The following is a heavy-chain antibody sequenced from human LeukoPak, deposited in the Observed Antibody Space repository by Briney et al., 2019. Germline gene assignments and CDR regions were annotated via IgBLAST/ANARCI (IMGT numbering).Heavy chain of an antibody. J-gene: IGHJ4*02. CDR2: INHSGST. Sequence: SETLSLTCAVYGGSFSGYYWSWIRQPPGKGLEWIGEINHSGSTNYNPSLKSRVTISVDTSKNQFSLKLSSVTAADTAVYYCARPLRGYSGYAPLRYWGQGTLVTVSS. CDR1: GGSFSGYY. CDR3: ARPLRGYSGYAPLRY. D-gene: IGHD5-12*01. V-gene: IGHV4-34*01.